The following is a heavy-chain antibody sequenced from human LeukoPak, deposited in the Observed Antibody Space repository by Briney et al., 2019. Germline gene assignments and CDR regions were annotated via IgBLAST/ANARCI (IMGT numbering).Heavy chain of an antibody. V-gene: IGHV3-48*03. J-gene: IGHJ4*02. D-gene: IGHD5-18*01. CDR1: GFTFSSYE. Sequence: PGGSLRLPCAASGFTFSSYEMNWVRQAPGKGLEWVSYISSSGSTIYYADSVKGRFTISRDNAKNSLYLQMNSLRAEDTAVYYCAKDLGVQLWLVIDYWGQGTLVTVSS. CDR2: ISSSGSTI. CDR3: AKDLGVQLWLVIDY.